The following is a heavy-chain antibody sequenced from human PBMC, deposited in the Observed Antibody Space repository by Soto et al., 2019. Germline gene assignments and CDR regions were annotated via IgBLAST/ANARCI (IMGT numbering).Heavy chain of an antibody. Sequence: SETLSLTCAVYGESFNNYYWSWIRQPPGKGLEWLGEITHRGSPTYNTSLMSRVSISGDTAKNQFSLTLAALTAADTAVYYCARGDWLIAAAGNLVRGFDYWGQGTQVTVSS. V-gene: IGHV4-34*01. D-gene: IGHD6-13*01. CDR1: GESFNNYY. J-gene: IGHJ4*02. CDR2: ITHRGSP. CDR3: ARGDWLIAAAGNLVRGFDY.